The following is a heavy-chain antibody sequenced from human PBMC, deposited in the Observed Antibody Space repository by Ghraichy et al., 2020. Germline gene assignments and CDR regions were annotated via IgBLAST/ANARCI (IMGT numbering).Heavy chain of an antibody. CDR2: IYYSGST. CDR1: GGSISSYY. CDR3: ARREVVEMDAFDI. D-gene: IGHD5-24*01. J-gene: IGHJ3*02. Sequence: SETLSLTCTVSGGSISSYYWSWIRQPPGKGLEWIGYIYYSGSTNYNPSLKSRVTISVDTSKNQFSLKLSSVTAADTAVYYCARREVVEMDAFDIWGQGTMVTVSS. V-gene: IGHV4-59*01.